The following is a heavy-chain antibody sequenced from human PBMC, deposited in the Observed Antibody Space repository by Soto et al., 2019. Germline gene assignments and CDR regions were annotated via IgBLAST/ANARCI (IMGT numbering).Heavy chain of an antibody. Sequence: PGGSLRLSCAASGFTFSNYAMSWVRQATGRGLEWVSAISGSGGSTYFADSVKGRFTISRDNSKNTLYLQMSSLRAEDTAVYYWAKGGGSYPFDYWGQGTLVTVSS. CDR1: GFTFSNYA. J-gene: IGHJ4*02. CDR2: ISGSGGST. D-gene: IGHD1-26*01. CDR3: AKGGGSYPFDY. V-gene: IGHV3-23*01.